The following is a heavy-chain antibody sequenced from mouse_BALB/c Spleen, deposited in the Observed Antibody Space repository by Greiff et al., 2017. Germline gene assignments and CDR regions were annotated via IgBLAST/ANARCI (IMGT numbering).Heavy chain of an antibody. Sequence: EVKLQESGPGLVKPSQSLSLTCTVTGYSITSDYAWNWIRQFPGNKLEWMGYISYSGSTSYNPSLKSRISITRDTSKNQFFLQLNSVTTEDTSTYYCARDYRYDVDAMDYWGQGTSVTVSS. V-gene: IGHV3-2*02. D-gene: IGHD2-14*01. CDR3: ARDYRYDVDAMDY. J-gene: IGHJ4*01. CDR1: GYSITSDYA. CDR2: ISYSGST.